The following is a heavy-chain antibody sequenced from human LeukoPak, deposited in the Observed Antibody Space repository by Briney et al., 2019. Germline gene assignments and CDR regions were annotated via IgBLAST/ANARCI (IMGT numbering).Heavy chain of an antibody. CDR1: GGSISTYY. V-gene: IGHV4-59*01. CDR2: IYNSGST. D-gene: IGHD5-18*01. Sequence: PSETLSLTCTVSGGSISTYYWSWIRQPPGKGLEWIGYIYNSGSTNYNPSLKSRVTISVDTSTNKFSLKLSSVTAADTAVYYCARGGYSYGYDDDFDYWGQGTLVIVSS. CDR3: ARGGYSYGYDDDFDY. J-gene: IGHJ4*02.